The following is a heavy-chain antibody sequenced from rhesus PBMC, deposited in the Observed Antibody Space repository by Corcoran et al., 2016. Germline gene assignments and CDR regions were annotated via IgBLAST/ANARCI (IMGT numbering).Heavy chain of an antibody. Sequence: VQLQESDPGLVKPSETLSLTCTVSGGYIRGFYYWSWIRQPPGKGLEWIGGIYGNSATTYYNPSLKSRVTISKDTSKNQFSLQLNSVTAADTAVYYCASPSTGGAFDIWGPGTPITISS. CDR2: IYGNSATT. V-gene: IGHV4-143*01. J-gene: IGHJ2*01. CDR3: ASPSTGGAFDI. CDR1: GGYIRGFYY. D-gene: IGHD4-29*01.